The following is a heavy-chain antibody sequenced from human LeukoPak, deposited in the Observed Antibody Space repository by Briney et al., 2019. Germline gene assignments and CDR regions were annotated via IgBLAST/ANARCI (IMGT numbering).Heavy chain of an antibody. Sequence: GSLGLSCAASGFTFSSYGMHWIRQPPGKGLEWIGYIYYSGTNYSPSLKSRVTISVDTSKNQFSLKLSSVTAADTAVYYCARRRRPSGYSSAWYMDYWGQGTLVTVSS. CDR2: IYYSGT. D-gene: IGHD6-19*01. CDR3: ARRRRPSGYSSAWYMDY. V-gene: IGHV4-59*08. J-gene: IGHJ4*02. CDR1: GFTFSSYG.